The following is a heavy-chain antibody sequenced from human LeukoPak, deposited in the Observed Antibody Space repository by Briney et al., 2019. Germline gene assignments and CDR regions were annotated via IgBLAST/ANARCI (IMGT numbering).Heavy chain of an antibody. J-gene: IGHJ4*02. CDR2: IDPSDSYT. CDR3: ARGLIRSFDY. D-gene: IGHD2/OR15-2a*01. V-gene: IGHV5-10-1*01. CDR1: GYSFTKNW. Sequence: NLGESLRISCKGSGYSFTKNWISWVRQMPGKGLEWVGTIDPSDSYTNYSPSFQGHVTISADKSISTAYLQWSSLKASDTAMYYCARGLIRSFDYWGQGTLVTVSS.